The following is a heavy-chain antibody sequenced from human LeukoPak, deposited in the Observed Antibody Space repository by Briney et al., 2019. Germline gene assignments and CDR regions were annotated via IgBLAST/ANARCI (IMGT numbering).Heavy chain of an antibody. CDR3: ARRDGYCSSTSCYADYYYGMDV. D-gene: IGHD2-2*01. CDR1: GYSFTSYW. V-gene: IGHV5-51*01. J-gene: IGHJ6*02. CDR2: IYPGDSDT. Sequence: GESLKISCQGSGYSFTSYWIGWVRRMPGKGLEWMGIIYPGDSDTGYSPSFQGQVAISADKSISTAYLQWSSLKASDTAMYYCARRDGYCSSTSCYADYYYGMDVWGQGTTVTVSS.